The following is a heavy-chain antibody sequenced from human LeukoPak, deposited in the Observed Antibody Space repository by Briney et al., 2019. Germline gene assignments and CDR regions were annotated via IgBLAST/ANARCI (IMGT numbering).Heavy chain of an antibody. CDR2: FIPIFGSP. CDR1: VPTFTSYA. D-gene: IGHD3-22*01. Sequence: GASVKVSCKATVPTFTSYAINWVRQAPGQGLAWMGGFIPIFGSPTYAQQLQGRVTFTTDESTYTAYMELSNLRSDDTAVFYCAGFFYDSSGAAFDLWGQGTMVTVSS. V-gene: IGHV1-69*05. J-gene: IGHJ3*01. CDR3: AGFFYDSSGAAFDL.